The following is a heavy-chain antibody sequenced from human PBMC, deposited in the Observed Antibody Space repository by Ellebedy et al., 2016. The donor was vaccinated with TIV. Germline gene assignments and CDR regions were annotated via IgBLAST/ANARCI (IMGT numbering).Heavy chain of an antibody. CDR2: FDPEDGET. D-gene: IGHD3-10*01. J-gene: IGHJ6*02. Sequence: AASVKVSCKVSGYTLTELSMHWVRQAPGKGLEWMGGFDPEDGETIYAQKFQGRVTMTTDTSTSTAYMELRSLRSDDTAVFYCARDKAAYYASGRAARYYYGMDVWGQGTTVTVSS. V-gene: IGHV1-24*01. CDR3: ARDKAAYYASGRAARYYYGMDV. CDR1: GYTLTELS.